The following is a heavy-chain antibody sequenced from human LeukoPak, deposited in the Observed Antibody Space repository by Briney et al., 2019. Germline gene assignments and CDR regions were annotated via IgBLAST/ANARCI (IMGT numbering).Heavy chain of an antibody. V-gene: IGHV3-21*01. CDR1: GFTFSGYN. CDR3: AREYSGYSFDY. J-gene: IGHJ4*02. D-gene: IGHD5-12*01. CDR2: ISTSSSYI. Sequence: PGGSLRLSCAASGFTFSGYNMNWVRQAPGKGLEWVSFISTSSSYIHYADSVKGRYTISRDNAKNSLFLQMNSLRAEDTAVYYCAREYSGYSFDYWGQGTLVTVSS.